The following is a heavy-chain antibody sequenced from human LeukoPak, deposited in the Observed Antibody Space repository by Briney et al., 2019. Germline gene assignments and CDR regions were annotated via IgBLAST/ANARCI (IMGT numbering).Heavy chain of an antibody. CDR1: GFTFSTFS. J-gene: IGHJ4*02. V-gene: IGHV3-30-3*01. D-gene: IGHD6-13*01. CDR2: ISYDGSNK. CDR3: ARDEQLAFQD. Sequence: PGGSLRLSCAASGFTFSTFSMNWVRQAPGKGLEWVALISYDGSNKYYADSVKGRFTISRDNPKNTLYLQMNSLRTEDTAVYYCARDEQLAFQDWGQGTLVTVSS.